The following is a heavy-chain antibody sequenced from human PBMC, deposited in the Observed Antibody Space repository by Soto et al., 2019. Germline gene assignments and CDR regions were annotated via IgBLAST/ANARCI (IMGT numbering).Heavy chain of an antibody. CDR3: ARDQLERRAFYI. D-gene: IGHD1-1*01. Sequence: EVQLVESGGGLVQPGGSLRLSCAASGFTVSSNYMSWVRQAPGKGMEWVSVIYSGGSTYYADSVKGRFTISRDKSKNTLYLQMNSLRAEDTAVYYCARDQLERRAFYIWGQGTMVTVSS. CDR2: IYSGGST. CDR1: GFTVSSNY. J-gene: IGHJ3*02. V-gene: IGHV3-66*01.